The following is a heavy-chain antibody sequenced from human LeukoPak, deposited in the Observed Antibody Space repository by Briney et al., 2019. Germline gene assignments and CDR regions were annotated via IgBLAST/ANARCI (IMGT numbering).Heavy chain of an antibody. Sequence: SETLSLTCTVSGGSISSYYWSWIRQPPGKGLEWIGYIYYSGGTNYNPSLKSRVTISVDTSKNQFSLKLSSVTAADTTVYYCARGLSGSYDYWGQGTLVTVSS. V-gene: IGHV4-59*01. CDR3: ARGLSGSYDY. CDR1: GGSISSYY. CDR2: IYYSGGT. D-gene: IGHD1-26*01. J-gene: IGHJ4*02.